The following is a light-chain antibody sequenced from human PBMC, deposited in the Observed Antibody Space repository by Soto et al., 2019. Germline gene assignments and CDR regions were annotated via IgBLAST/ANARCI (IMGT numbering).Light chain of an antibody. Sequence: QSVLTQPAFVSGSPGQSITISCTGTSSDVGGYNYVSWYQHPPGKAPKLMISEVSNRPSGVSNRFSGSKSGNTASLTISGLQAEDEADYYCQSYDSSLNTFYVFGTGTKVTVL. CDR2: EVS. J-gene: IGLJ1*01. CDR3: QSYDSSLNTFYV. V-gene: IGLV2-14*01. CDR1: SSDVGGYNY.